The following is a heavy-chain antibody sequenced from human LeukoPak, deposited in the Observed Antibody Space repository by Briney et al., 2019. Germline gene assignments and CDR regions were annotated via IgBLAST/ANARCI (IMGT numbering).Heavy chain of an antibody. CDR3: ARTYDSSGYYHPPLYYFDY. Sequence: SETLSLTCTVSGGSLSSYYWSWIWQPAGKGLEWIGRIYTRGSTNYNPSLKSRVTMSVDTSKNQFSLKLSSVTAADTAVYYCARTYDSSGYYHPPLYYFDYWGQGTLVTVSS. V-gene: IGHV4-4*07. CDR2: IYTRGST. J-gene: IGHJ4*02. CDR1: GGSLSSYY. D-gene: IGHD3-22*01.